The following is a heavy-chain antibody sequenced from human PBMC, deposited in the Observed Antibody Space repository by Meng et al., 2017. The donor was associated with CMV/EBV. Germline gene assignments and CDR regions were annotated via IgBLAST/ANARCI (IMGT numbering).Heavy chain of an antibody. D-gene: IGHD1-1*01. Sequence: ISCQGSGYRFTNYWIGWVRQMPGKGLELMGIIYPGGSRTTYSPSFQGQVTISADKSINTAYLQWNSLKASDTAVYYCARLLGTGTPFDYWGQGTLVTVSS. CDR3: ARLLGTGTPFDY. CDR2: IYPGGSRT. CDR1: GYRFTNYW. V-gene: IGHV5-51*01. J-gene: IGHJ4*02.